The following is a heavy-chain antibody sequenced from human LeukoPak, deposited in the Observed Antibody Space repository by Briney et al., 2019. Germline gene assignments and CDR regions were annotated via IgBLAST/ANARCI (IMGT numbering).Heavy chain of an antibody. CDR3: TRDQHMAVAGTRVYYYYMDV. CDR1: GFTFSSYS. Sequence: GGSLRLSCAASGFTFSSYSMNWVRQAPGKGLEWVSYISSSSSTIYYADSVKGRFTISRDNAKNSLYLQMNSLRAEDTAVYYCTRDQHMAVAGTRVYYYYMDVWGKGTTVTVSS. D-gene: IGHD6-19*01. CDR2: ISSSSSTI. J-gene: IGHJ6*03. V-gene: IGHV3-48*04.